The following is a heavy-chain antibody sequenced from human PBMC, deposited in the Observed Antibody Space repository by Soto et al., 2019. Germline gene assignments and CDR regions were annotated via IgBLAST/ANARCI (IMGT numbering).Heavy chain of an antibody. CDR2: IRAHNGNT. D-gene: IGHD2-2*01. V-gene: IGHV1-18*01. CDR3: ARGGGIVVVPAATYYYGMDV. J-gene: IGHJ6*02. Sequence: QVKLVQSGAEVKKPGASVKVSCKASGYTFTSYGISWVRQAPGQGLEWMGWIRAHNGNTNYAQKLQGRVTMTTDTSTSTAYMELRSLRSDDTAVYYCARGGGIVVVPAATYYYGMDVWGQGTTVTVSS. CDR1: GYTFTSYG.